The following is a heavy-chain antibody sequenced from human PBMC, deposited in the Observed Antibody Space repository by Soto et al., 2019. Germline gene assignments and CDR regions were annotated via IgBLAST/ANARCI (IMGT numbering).Heavy chain of an antibody. D-gene: IGHD6-13*01. CDR3: ARGFSSSWPNWYFDL. CDR1: GFTFGSYW. CDR2: IKQDGSAK. Sequence: GGSLRLSCAASGFTFGSYWMSWVRQAPGKGLEWVANIKQDGSAKYYVDSVKGRFTISRDNAENSLYLQMNSLRAEDTAVYYCARGFSSSWPNWYFDLWGRRTLVTVSS. V-gene: IGHV3-7*04. J-gene: IGHJ2*01.